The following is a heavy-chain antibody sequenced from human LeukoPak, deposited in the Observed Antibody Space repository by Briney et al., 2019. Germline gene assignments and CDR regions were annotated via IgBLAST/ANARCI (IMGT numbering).Heavy chain of an antibody. Sequence: GASVKVSCKASGYTFTSYGISWVRQAPGQGLEWMGWISAYNGNTNYAQKFQGRVTMTRDTSISTAYMELSRLRSDDTAVYYCARGGYYDSSGYSPPDYWGQGTLVTVSS. D-gene: IGHD3-22*01. J-gene: IGHJ4*02. CDR2: ISAYNGNT. CDR3: ARGGYYDSSGYSPPDY. CDR1: GYTFTSYG. V-gene: IGHV1-18*01.